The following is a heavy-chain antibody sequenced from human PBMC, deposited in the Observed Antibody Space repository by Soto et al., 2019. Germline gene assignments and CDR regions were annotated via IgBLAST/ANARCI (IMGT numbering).Heavy chain of an antibody. CDR2: IWYDGSNK. CDR1: GFTFSSYG. CDR3: ARDHYYGGNPVTYYFDH. J-gene: IGHJ4*02. Sequence: PGGSLRLSCAASGFTFSSYGMHWVRQAPGKGLEWVAVIWYDGSNKYYADSVKGRFTISRDNSKNTLYLQTNSLRAEDTAVYYCARDHYYGGNPVTYYFDHWGQGTLVTVSS. V-gene: IGHV3-33*01. D-gene: IGHD4-17*01.